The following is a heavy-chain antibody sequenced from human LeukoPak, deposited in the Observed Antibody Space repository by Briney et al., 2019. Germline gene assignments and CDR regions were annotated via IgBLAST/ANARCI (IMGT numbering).Heavy chain of an antibody. Sequence: SETLSLTCTVSGGSISSYYWSWIRQPPVKGLEWIGYIYYSGSTNYNPSLKSRVTISVDTSKNQFSLKLSSVTAADTAVYYCARVVYSGTYFDYWGQGTLVTVSS. V-gene: IGHV4-59*01. CDR3: ARVVYSGTYFDY. CDR1: GGSISSYY. D-gene: IGHD1-7*01. CDR2: IYYSGST. J-gene: IGHJ4*02.